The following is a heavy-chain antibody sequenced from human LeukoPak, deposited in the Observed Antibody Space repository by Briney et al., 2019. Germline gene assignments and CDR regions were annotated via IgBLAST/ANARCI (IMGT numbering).Heavy chain of an antibody. J-gene: IGHJ3*02. CDR1: GGSISSSGYY. CDR2: ISYSGST. CDR3: ARLGRYDTTIDI. D-gene: IGHD3-3*01. V-gene: IGHV4-39*01. Sequence: KPSETLSLTCTVSGGSISSSGYYWGWIRQPPGKGLEWIGSISYSGSTYYNSSLKSRVTISVDTSKNQFSLKLSSVTAADTAVYYCARLGRYDTTIDIWGQGTMVTVSS.